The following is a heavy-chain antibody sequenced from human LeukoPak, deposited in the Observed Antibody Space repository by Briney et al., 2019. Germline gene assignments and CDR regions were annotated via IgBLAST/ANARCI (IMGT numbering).Heavy chain of an antibody. CDR1: GFTFSYYG. J-gene: IGHJ4*02. CDR3: ARGTSSWYGVDY. CDR2: ISYDGGNK. V-gene: IGHV3-30*03. Sequence: GGSLRLSCAASGFTFSYYGMHWVRQAPGKGLEWVAVISYDGGNKYSADSVKGRFTISRDNAKKSLYLQMNSLRAEDTAVYYCARGTSSWYGVDYWGQGTLVTVSS. D-gene: IGHD6-13*01.